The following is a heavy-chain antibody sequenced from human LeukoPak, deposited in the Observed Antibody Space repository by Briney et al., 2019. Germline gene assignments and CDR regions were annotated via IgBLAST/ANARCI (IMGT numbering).Heavy chain of an antibody. CDR2: ISSSSSYI. J-gene: IGHJ4*02. Sequence: PGGSLRLSCAASGFTFSSYSMNWVRQAPGKGLEWVSSISSSSSYIYYADSVKRRFTISRDNAKNSLYLQMNSLRAEDTAVYYCAREGGAVAAAGGNDYWGQGTLVTVSS. V-gene: IGHV3-21*01. D-gene: IGHD6-13*01. CDR1: GFTFSSYS. CDR3: AREGGAVAAAGGNDY.